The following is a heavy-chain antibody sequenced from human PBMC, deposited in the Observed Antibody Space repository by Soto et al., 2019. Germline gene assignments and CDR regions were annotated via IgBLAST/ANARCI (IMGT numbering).Heavy chain of an antibody. D-gene: IGHD3-10*01. V-gene: IGHV3-23*01. CDR1: GFTFSTYT. CDR2: ITGSGGRP. J-gene: IGHJ4*02. CDR3: AKARCNTTDCYVPDY. Sequence: EVQLLESGGGLVQPGGSLRLSCVASGFTFSTYTMSWVRQAPGKGLEWVSVITGSGGRPSYADSVQGRFSISRDNPKNTLYLQMNSMRGEDTAMYYCAKARCNTTDCYVPDYWGQGTLVTVSS.